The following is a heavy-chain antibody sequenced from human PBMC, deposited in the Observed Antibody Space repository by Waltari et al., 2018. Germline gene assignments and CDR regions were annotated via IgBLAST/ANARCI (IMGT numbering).Heavy chain of an antibody. V-gene: IGHV4-61*01. D-gene: IGHD5-18*01. Sequence: QVQLQESGPGLVTPSETLSLTCTVSARSVSTGRYHRRWLRQPPGKGLEWIGYIYYSGSTNYNPSLKSRVTISVDTSKNQFSLKLSSVTAADTAVYYCASSPDEGYSYGAFDYWGQGTLVTVSS. J-gene: IGHJ4*02. CDR3: ASSPDEGYSYGAFDY. CDR1: ARSVSTGRYH. CDR2: IYYSGST.